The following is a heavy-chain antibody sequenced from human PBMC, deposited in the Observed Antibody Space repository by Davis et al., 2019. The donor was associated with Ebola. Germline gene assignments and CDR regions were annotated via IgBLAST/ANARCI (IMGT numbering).Heavy chain of an antibody. Sequence: MPSETLSLTCTASGGSISTYYWSWIRQPPGKGLEWIGYIYYNGRTNYNPSLKSRVTISVNTSKNQVSLKLSSVTVADTAVYYCARNLGIATTDWGQGTQVTVSS. D-gene: IGHD6-13*01. CDR3: ARNLGIATTD. CDR1: GGSISTYY. J-gene: IGHJ4*02. CDR2: IYYNGRT. V-gene: IGHV4-59*01.